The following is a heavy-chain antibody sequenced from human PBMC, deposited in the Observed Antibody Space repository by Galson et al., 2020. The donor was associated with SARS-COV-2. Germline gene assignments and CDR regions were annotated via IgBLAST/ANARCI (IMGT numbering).Heavy chain of an antibody. J-gene: IGHJ4*02. CDR1: GFTFSSYS. CDR3: AREFWIAVAGTLFYYFDY. CDR2: ISYDGRNK. V-gene: IGHV3-30*04. Sequence: GESLKISCAASGFTFSSYSMPWVRQAPGKGLEWVSVISYDGRNKYYADSVKGRFTISRDNSKNTLYLQMNSLRAEDTAVYYCAREFWIAVAGTLFYYFDYWGQGTLVTVSS. D-gene: IGHD6-19*01.